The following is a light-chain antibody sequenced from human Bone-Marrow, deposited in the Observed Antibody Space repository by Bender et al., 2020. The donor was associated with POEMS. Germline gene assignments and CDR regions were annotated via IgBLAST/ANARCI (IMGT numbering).Light chain of an antibody. CDR2: QDK. CDR3: QVWDSSRDLVV. CDR1: NLGNKY. Sequence: SYELTQPPSVSVSPGQTASITCSGENLGNKYACWYQQKPGQSPVLVMYQDKKRPSGIPERISGSISGNTATLTITTVEAGDEADYYCQVWDSSRDLVVFGGGTELTVL. J-gene: IGLJ2*01. V-gene: IGLV3-1*01.